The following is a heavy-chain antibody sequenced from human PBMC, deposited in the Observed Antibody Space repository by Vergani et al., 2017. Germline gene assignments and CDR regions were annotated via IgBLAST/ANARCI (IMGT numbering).Heavy chain of an antibody. CDR3: ARTYYYDSSGYYSGWYFDL. V-gene: IGHV2-26*01. CDR1: GFSLSNARMG. J-gene: IGHJ2*01. CDR2: IFSNDEK. Sequence: QVTLKESGPVLVKPTETLTLTCTVSGFSLSNARMGVSWIRQPPGKALEWLAHIFSNDEKSYSTSLKSRLTISKDTSKSQVVLTMTNMDPVDTATYYCARTYYYDSSGYYSGWYFDLWGRGTLVTVSS. D-gene: IGHD3-22*01.